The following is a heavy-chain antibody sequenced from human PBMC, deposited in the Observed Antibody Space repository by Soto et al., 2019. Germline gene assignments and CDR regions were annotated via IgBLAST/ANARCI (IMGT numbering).Heavy chain of an antibody. Sequence: EVHLVESGGGLVQPGGSLRLSCAASEFTFSQHWMSWVRQALGKGLEWVADIKPDGSEKYYVDSVKGRFTISRDNAKNSVYLQMNSLGAEDTAGYYCARGHYGRDYWGQGTLVTVSS. CDR2: IKPDGSEK. D-gene: IGHD4-17*01. V-gene: IGHV3-7*04. CDR1: EFTFSQHW. CDR3: ARGHYGRDY. J-gene: IGHJ4*02.